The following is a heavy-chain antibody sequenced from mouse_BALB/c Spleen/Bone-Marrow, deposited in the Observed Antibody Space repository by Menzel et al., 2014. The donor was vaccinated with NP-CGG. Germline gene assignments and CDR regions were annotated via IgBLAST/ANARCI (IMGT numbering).Heavy chain of an antibody. J-gene: IGHJ4*01. Sequence: VQLKQSGPEQVKPGASVKISCKASGYSFTGYFMNWVKQSHGKSLEWIGRINPYNGDTFYNQKFKGKATLTVDKSSSTAHMELLSLTSEDSAVYYCGRSKYGNYDAMDYWGQGTSVTVSS. CDR2: INPYNGDT. D-gene: IGHD2-10*02. CDR1: GYSFTGYF. CDR3: GRSKYGNYDAMDY. V-gene: IGHV1-37*01.